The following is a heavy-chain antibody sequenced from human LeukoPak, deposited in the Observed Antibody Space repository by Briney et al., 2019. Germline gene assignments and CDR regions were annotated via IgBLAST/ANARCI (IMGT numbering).Heavy chain of an antibody. CDR2: ISSSSTI. V-gene: IGHV3-69-1*01. J-gene: IGHJ2*01. CDR3: ARDPPDYGGNYWYFDL. D-gene: IGHD4-23*01. Sequence: PGGSLRLSCAVSGLTFSNFKMNWVRQAPGKGLEWVSYISSSSTIYYADSVKGRFTISRDNAKNSLYLQMNSLRAEDTAVYYCARDPPDYGGNYWYFDLWGRGTLVTVSS. CDR1: GLTFSNFK.